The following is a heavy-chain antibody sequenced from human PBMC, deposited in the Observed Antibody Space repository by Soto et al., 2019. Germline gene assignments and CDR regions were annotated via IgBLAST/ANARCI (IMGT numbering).Heavy chain of an antibody. CDR2: ISGNSGTT. Sequence: EVQLLESGGDFKQPGGSLRLSCAGSGFNFSNYALNWVRQAPGKRLEWVSVISGNSGTTYYAASVKGRCTISRDNSKKTLYLQMNSLRADDTAVYYCAKGRAITVFGVITPFDSWGQGTLVTVSS. CDR3: AKGRAITVFGVITPFDS. D-gene: IGHD3-3*01. V-gene: IGHV3-23*01. J-gene: IGHJ4*02. CDR1: GFNFSNYA.